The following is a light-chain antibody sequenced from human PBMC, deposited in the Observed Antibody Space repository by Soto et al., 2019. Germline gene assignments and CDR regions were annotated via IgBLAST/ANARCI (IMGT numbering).Light chain of an antibody. CDR1: SSNIGGNS. CDR3: AAWDDSLSCFYV. V-gene: IGLV1-47*01. J-gene: IGLJ1*01. Sequence: QSVLTQPRSASGAPGQRVTISCSGSSSNIGGNSVSWYQQLPGTAPKLLIYRNDQRPSGVPDRFSGSKSGTSASLAISGLRSEDEAEDDCAAWDDSLSCFYVFGTGPKVTVL. CDR2: RND.